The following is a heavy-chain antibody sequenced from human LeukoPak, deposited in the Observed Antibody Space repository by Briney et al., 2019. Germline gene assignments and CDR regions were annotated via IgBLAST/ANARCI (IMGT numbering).Heavy chain of an antibody. CDR3: AREGDLNWWPLFDY. Sequence: PSETLSLTCTVSGGSISSSSYYWGWIRQPPGKGLEWIGSIYYSGSTYYNPSLKSRVTISVDTSKNQFSLKLSSVTAADTAVYYCAREGDLNWWPLFDYWGQGTLVTVSS. CDR1: GGSISSSSYY. D-gene: IGHD2-15*01. V-gene: IGHV4-39*07. CDR2: IYYSGST. J-gene: IGHJ4*02.